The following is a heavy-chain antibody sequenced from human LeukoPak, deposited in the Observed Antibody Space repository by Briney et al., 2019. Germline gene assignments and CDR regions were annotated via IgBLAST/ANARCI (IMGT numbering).Heavy chain of an antibody. CDR1: GFTFSNAW. J-gene: IGHJ4*02. D-gene: IGHD6-13*01. CDR2: IKSKTDGGTT. Sequence: PGGSLRLSCAASGFTFSNAWMSWVRQAPGKGLEWVGRIKSKTDGGTTDYAAPVKGRFTISRDDSKNTLYLQMNSLKTEDTAVYYCARGRSDSWYPPDYWGQGTLVTVSS. CDR3: ARGRSDSWYPPDY. V-gene: IGHV3-15*01.